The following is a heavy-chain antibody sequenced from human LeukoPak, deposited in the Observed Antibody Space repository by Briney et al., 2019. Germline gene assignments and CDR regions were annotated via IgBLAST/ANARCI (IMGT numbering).Heavy chain of an antibody. J-gene: IGHJ3*02. CDR3: ARGYCSSTSCYGAAFDI. V-gene: IGHV4-34*01. CDR1: GGSFSGYS. CDR2: INHSGST. Sequence: SETLSLTCAVNGGSFSGYSWSWIRQPPGKGLEWIGEINHSGSTKYNPSLESRVTISVDTSKKQLSLELSSMTAADTAVYYCARGYCSSTSCYGAAFDIWGQGTMVTVSS. D-gene: IGHD2-2*01.